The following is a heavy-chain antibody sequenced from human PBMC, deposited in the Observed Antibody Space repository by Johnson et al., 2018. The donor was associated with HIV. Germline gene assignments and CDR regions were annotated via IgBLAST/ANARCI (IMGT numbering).Heavy chain of an antibody. V-gene: IGHV3-30*02. J-gene: IGHJ3*02. Sequence: QVQLVESGGGVVQPGRSLRLSCAASGFTFRSYAMHWVRQAPGRGLEWVAFIRYDGSNKYYADSVKGRFTISRDNSKNTLYLEMNSLRAWDTAVYYCARGGGCGGDCYSGYDAFGIWGQGTMVTVSS. D-gene: IGHD2-21*01. CDR3: ARGGGCGGDCYSGYDAFGI. CDR1: GFTFRSYA. CDR2: IRYDGSNK.